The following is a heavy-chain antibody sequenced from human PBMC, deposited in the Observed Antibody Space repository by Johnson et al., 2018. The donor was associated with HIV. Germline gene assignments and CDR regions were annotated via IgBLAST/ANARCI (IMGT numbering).Heavy chain of an antibody. CDR2: IRYDGSNK. CDR1: GFTFSSYG. D-gene: IGHD4-17*01. V-gene: IGHV3-30*02. J-gene: IGHJ3*02. CDR3: ARDTSRTVTPHDAFDI. Sequence: QVQLVESGGGLVQPGGSLRLSCAASGFTFSSYGMHWVRQAPGKGLEWVAFIRYDGSNKYYADSVKGRFTISRDNAKNSLYLQMNSLRAEDTAVYYCARDTSRTVTPHDAFDIWGQGTMVTVSS.